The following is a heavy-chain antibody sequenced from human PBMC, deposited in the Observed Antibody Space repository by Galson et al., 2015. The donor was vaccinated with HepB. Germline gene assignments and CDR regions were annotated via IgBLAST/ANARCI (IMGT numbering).Heavy chain of an antibody. J-gene: IGHJ5*02. D-gene: IGHD2/OR15-2a*01. CDR1: GYTFTNYG. V-gene: IGHV1-18*04. CDR3: ARNDTLSGADP. Sequence: SVKVSCKASGYTFTNYGITWVRQAPGQGLEWMGWISGYGDNTQYAQKFHDRVTMTTETSTDTAYMELRSLISDDTAVYYCARNDTLSGADPWGQGTLVTVSP. CDR2: ISGYGDNT.